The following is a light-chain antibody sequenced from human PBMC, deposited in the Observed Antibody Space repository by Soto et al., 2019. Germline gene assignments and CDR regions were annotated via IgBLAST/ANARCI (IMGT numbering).Light chain of an antibody. V-gene: IGLV2-11*01. CDR3: CSFAGSFYV. CDR1: SSDVAGYDY. Sequence: QSVLTQPRSVSGSPGQSVAISCTGTSSDVAGYDYVSWYQQHPGKAPKLMIYDVNKRPSGVPDRFSGSKSGNTASLTISGLQAEDEADYYCCSFAGSFYVFGAGTKVTV. J-gene: IGLJ1*01. CDR2: DVN.